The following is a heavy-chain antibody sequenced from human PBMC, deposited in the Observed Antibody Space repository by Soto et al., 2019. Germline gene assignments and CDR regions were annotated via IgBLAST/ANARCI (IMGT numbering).Heavy chain of an antibody. CDR3: ARFSWLELLSPFHY. CDR1: GFTFSSYS. J-gene: IGHJ4*02. CDR2: ISSSSSYI. V-gene: IGHV3-21*01. Sequence: GGSLRLSCAASGFTFSSYSMKWVRQAPGKGLEWVSSISSSSSYIYYADSVKGRFTISRDNAKNSLYLQMNSLRAEDTAVYYCARFSWLELLSPFHYSGQGTLVTVPS. D-gene: IGHD1-7*01.